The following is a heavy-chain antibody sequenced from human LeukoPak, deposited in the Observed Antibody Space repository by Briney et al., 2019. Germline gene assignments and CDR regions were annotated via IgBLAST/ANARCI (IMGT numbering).Heavy chain of an antibody. CDR3: AKDPRDHSYGWSWRYFDY. D-gene: IGHD5-18*01. CDR1: GFTFSSYW. V-gene: IGHV3-7*03. Sequence: PGGSLRLSCAASGFTFSSYWMSWVRQAPGKGLEWVANIKQDGSEKYYVDSVKGRFTISRDNAKSSLYLQMNSLRAEDTAVYYCAKDPRDHSYGWSWRYFDYWGQGTLVTVSS. CDR2: IKQDGSEK. J-gene: IGHJ4*02.